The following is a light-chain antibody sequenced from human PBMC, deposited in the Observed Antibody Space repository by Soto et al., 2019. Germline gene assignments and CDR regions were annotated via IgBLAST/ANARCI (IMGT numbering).Light chain of an antibody. J-gene: IGKJ2*01. Sequence: DIQMTQSPSSLSASVGDRVTITCQASQDIQNYINWYQHTPGKAPKLLIFDASNLQPGVASRFSGRASGTFFTLTIHNLQPDDFATYFCQQTHSIPPTFGPGTKVDI. V-gene: IGKV1-33*01. CDR1: QDIQNY. CDR3: QQTHSIPPT. CDR2: DAS.